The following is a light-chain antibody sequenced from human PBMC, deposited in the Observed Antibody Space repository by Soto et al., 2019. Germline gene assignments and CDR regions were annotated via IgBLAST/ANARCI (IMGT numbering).Light chain of an antibody. CDR1: SSDVGGYNY. V-gene: IGLV2-14*01. CDR3: SSYTSSNSFV. CDR2: DVS. J-gene: IGLJ1*01. Sequence: HSVLTQPASVSGSPGQSITISCTGTSSDVGGYNYVSWYQQHPGKAPKLMIFDVSNRPSGVSNRFSGSKSGNTASLTISGLQAEDEADYYCSSYTSSNSFVFGTGTRSPS.